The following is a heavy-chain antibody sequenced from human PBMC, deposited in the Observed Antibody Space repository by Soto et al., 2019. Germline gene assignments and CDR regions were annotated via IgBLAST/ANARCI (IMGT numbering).Heavy chain of an antibody. J-gene: IGHJ4*02. Sequence: EVQLVESGGGLVQPGGSLRLSCAASGFTFSSYWMHWVRQAPGKGLVWVSRINSDGSSTTYADSVKGRFTISRDNAKNPLYLQMNSLRVEDTDVYYCARDWTTAGPSSVDYWGQGTVVTVSS. D-gene: IGHD6-13*01. V-gene: IGHV3-74*03. CDR3: ARDWTTAGPSSVDY. CDR1: GFTFSSYW. CDR2: INSDGSST.